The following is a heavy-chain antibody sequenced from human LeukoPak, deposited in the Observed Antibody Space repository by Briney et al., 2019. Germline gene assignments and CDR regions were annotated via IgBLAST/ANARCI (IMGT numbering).Heavy chain of an antibody. D-gene: IGHD6-13*01. CDR3: ARDGTAAGLYFDL. V-gene: IGHV3-7*01. J-gene: IGHJ4*01. CDR1: GFTFTDYW. CDR2: IRQDGGEK. Sequence: GGSLRLSCAVSGFTFTDYWMNWIRQAPGKGLEWGASIRQDGGEKSYVDSVKGRFTISRDYTKNSLYLQINSLRAEDTALYYCARDGTAAGLYFDLWGQGTLVTVSS.